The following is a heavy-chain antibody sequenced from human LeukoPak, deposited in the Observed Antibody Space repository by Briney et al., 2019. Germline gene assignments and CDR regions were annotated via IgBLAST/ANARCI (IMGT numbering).Heavy chain of an antibody. V-gene: IGHV3-72*01. CDR3: ARTNSGYVVY. D-gene: IGHD1-26*01. J-gene: IGHJ4*02. CDR2: AKNRAQRFTT. Sequence: PGGSLRLSCATSGFTFSDHDIDWVRQAPGKGLEWIGRAKNRAQRFTTEYAASVRGRFTIVREDSKSTLSLQMNSLKSEDTAVYYCARTNSGYVVYWGQGTLVTVSS. CDR1: GFTFSDHD.